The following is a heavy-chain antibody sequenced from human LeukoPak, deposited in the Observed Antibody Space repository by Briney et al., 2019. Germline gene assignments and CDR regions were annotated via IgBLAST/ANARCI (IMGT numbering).Heavy chain of an antibody. CDR3: AKTGPSLQWLVQD. CDR2: ISYDGSNK. V-gene: IGHV3-30-3*01. J-gene: IGHJ4*02. D-gene: IGHD6-19*01. CDR1: GFTFSSYA. Sequence: GGSLRLSCAASGFTFSSYAMHWVRQAPGKGLEGVAVISYDGSNKYYADSVKGRFTISRDNSKNTLYLQMNSLRAEDTAVYYCAKTGPSLQWLVQDWGQGTLVTVSS.